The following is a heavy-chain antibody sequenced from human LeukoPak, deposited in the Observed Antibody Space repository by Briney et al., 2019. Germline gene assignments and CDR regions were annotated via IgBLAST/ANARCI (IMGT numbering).Heavy chain of an antibody. CDR1: GGTFSSYA. Sequence: SVTVSCKACGGTFSSYAISWVRQAPGQGLEWMGGIIPILGTANYAQKFQGRVTITTDESTSTAYMELSSLRSEDTAVYYCARIAAAGTFDYWGQGTLVTVSS. D-gene: IGHD6-13*01. CDR3: ARIAAAGTFDY. J-gene: IGHJ4*02. CDR2: IIPILGTA. V-gene: IGHV1-69*05.